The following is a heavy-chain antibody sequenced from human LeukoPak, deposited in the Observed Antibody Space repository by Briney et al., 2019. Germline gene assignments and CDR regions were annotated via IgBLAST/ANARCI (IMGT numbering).Heavy chain of an antibody. D-gene: IGHD3-10*01. CDR1: GFSFNSYT. CDR2: ISDNGSNK. V-gene: IGHV3-30*04. J-gene: IGHJ4*02. CDR3: ARGGDSYVSGSYYAYFDY. Sequence: GGSLRLSCSASGFSFNSYTIHWVRQAPGKGLEWVSLISDNGSNKFYVDSVKGRFTISRDNSKNTLYLQMNSLRPEDTAVYYCARGGDSYVSGSYYAYFDYWGQGTRVTVSS.